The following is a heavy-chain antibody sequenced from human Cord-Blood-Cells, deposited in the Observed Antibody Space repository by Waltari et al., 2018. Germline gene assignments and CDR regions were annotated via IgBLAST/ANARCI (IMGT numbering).Heavy chain of an antibody. CDR3: ARAPDYYDSSGYYFDY. D-gene: IGHD3-22*01. CDR2: IYYSGGT. V-gene: IGHV4-30-4*08. Sequence: QVQLQESGPGLVKPSQTLSLTCTVSGGSISSGDYYWSWIRQPPGKGLEWIGYIYYSGGTYYNPSLKSRVTISADTSKNQFSLKLSSVTAADTAVYYCARAPDYYDSSGYYFDYWGQGTLVTVSS. J-gene: IGHJ4*02. CDR1: GGSISSGDYY.